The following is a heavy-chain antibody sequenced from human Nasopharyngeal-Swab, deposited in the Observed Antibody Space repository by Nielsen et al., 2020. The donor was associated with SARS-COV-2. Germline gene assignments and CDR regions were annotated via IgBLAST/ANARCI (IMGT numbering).Heavy chain of an antibody. CDR1: GGSISSSSYY. CDR3: ATEAAAGSDWFDP. D-gene: IGHD6-13*01. CDR2: IYYSGST. V-gene: IGHV4-39*07. Sequence: SETLSLTCTVSGGSISSSSYYWGWIRQPPGKGLEWIGSIYYSGSTYYNPSLKSRVTISVDTSKNQFSLKLSSVTAADTVVYYCATEAAAGSDWFDPWGQGTLVTVSS. J-gene: IGHJ5*02.